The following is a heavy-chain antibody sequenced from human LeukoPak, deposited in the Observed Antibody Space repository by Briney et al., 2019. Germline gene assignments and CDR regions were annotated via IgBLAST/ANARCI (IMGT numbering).Heavy chain of an antibody. V-gene: IGHV3-21*01. Sequence: PGGSLRLSCAASGFTFSSYWMHWVRQAPGKGLEWVSSISSSSSYIYYADSVKGRFTISRDNAKNSLYLQMNSLRAEDTAVYYCARGGYSTLYYFDYWGQGTLVTVSS. CDR3: ARGGYSTLYYFDY. D-gene: IGHD3-22*01. CDR1: GFTFSSYW. CDR2: ISSSSSYI. J-gene: IGHJ4*02.